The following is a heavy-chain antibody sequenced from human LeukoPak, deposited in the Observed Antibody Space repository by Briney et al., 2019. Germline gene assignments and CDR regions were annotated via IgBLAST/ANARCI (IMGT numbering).Heavy chain of an antibody. J-gene: IGHJ6*02. D-gene: IGHD3-16*01. CDR2: FDAEDGET. CDR3: ATDPGSFWGRYGMDF. CDR1: GYTLTELS. Sequence: GAAVKVSCKVSGYTLTELSMHWVRQAPGKGLGRMGGFDAEDGETFYAQKFQGRVTMTGDTSTDTAYMELSSLRSEDTAVYYCATDPGSFWGRYGMDFWGQGTTVTVSS. V-gene: IGHV1-24*01.